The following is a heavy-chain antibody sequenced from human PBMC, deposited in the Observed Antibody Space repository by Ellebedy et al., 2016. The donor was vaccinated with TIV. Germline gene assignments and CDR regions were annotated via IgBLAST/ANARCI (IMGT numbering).Heavy chain of an antibody. J-gene: IGHJ4*02. V-gene: IGHV3-23*01. CDR3: AKDRNSGDGYLVFDQ. CDR1: GFTFSRYA. Sequence: GESLKISCAASGFTFSRYAMSWVRQAPGKGLEWVSGIFGSGGGISYADSVKGRFTISRYNSKSMVHLQMNSLRPDDTAVYYCAKDRNSGDGYLVFDQWGQGTLVTVSS. D-gene: IGHD5-18*01. CDR2: IFGSGGGI.